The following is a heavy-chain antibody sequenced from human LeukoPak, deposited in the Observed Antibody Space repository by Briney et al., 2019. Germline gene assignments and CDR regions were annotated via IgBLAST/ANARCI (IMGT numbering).Heavy chain of an antibody. CDR3: ARVVSSSSRYFGY. CDR2: FYHSGST. Sequence: PSETLSLTCAVSGYSISSYYYWGWIRQPPGRGLEWIGSFYHSGSTYYNPSLKSRVTISVDTSKNQFSLKLSSVTAADTAVYYCARVVSSSSRYFGYWGQGILVTVSS. V-gene: IGHV4-38-2*01. J-gene: IGHJ4*02. D-gene: IGHD6-6*01. CDR1: GYSISSYYY.